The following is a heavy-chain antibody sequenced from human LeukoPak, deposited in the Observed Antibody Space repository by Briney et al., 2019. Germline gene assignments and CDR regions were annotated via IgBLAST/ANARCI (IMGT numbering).Heavy chain of an antibody. CDR1: GFTFSSYG. J-gene: IGHJ4*02. V-gene: IGHV3-33*01. D-gene: IGHD5-18*01. Sequence: PGGSLRLSCEASGFTFSSYGMHWVRQAPGKGLEWVAVIWYDGSNKYYADSVKGRFTISRDNSKNTLYLQMNSLRAEDTAVYYCARDGYSYEVDYWGQGTLVTVSS. CDR3: ARDGYSYEVDY. CDR2: IWYDGSNK.